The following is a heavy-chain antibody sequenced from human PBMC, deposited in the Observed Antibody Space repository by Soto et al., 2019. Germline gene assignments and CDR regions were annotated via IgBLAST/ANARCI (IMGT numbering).Heavy chain of an antibody. Sequence: QVQLVQSGAEVKKPGASVKVTCTASGYTFKSFGVSWVRQAPGQGLEWMGWISGYSGNTNYEQKFQGRITLTTDTSTSTAYMELRSLRSDDTAIYYCARDEWNYVRSNWFDPWGQGSLVSVSS. D-gene: IGHD1-7*01. V-gene: IGHV1-18*01. CDR2: ISGYSGNT. J-gene: IGHJ5*02. CDR1: GYTFKSFG. CDR3: ARDEWNYVRSNWFDP.